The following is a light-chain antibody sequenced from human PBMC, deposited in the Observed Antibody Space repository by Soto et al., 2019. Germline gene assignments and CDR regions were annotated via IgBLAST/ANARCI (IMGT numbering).Light chain of an antibody. Sequence: GETVTITCRASQDISGRLNWYQQTRGRVPKLLIYGASNLESGVPSRFSGSGSGTDFTLTISSLEPEDFALYYCQQRSNWPITFGQGTRLEIK. CDR3: QQRSNWPIT. V-gene: IGKV1-13*02. CDR2: GAS. CDR1: QDISGR. J-gene: IGKJ5*01.